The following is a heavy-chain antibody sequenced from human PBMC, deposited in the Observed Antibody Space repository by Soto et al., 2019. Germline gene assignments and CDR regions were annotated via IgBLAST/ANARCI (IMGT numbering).Heavy chain of an antibody. Sequence: GGSLRLSCAASGFTFDDYTMHWVRQAPGKGLEWVSLISWDGGSTYYADSVKGRFTISRDNSKNSLYLQMNSLRTEDTALYYCAKDIAFNYYGMDVWGQGTTVTVSS. D-gene: IGHD2-21*01. CDR1: GFTFDDYT. J-gene: IGHJ6*02. CDR3: AKDIAFNYYGMDV. CDR2: ISWDGGST. V-gene: IGHV3-43*01.